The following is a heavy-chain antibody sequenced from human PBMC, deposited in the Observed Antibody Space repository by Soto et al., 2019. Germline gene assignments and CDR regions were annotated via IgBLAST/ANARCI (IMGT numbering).Heavy chain of an antibody. V-gene: IGHV3-23*01. CDR1: GFTFSSYA. CDR2: ISGSGGST. J-gene: IGHJ4*02. CDR3: AKGPPLDYYDSSGYSDY. D-gene: IGHD3-22*01. Sequence: GWSLRLSCAASGFTFSSYAMSWVRQAPGKGLEWVSAISGSGGSTYYADSVKGRFTISRDNSKNTLYLQMNSLRAEDTAVYYCAKGPPLDYYDSSGYSDYWGQGTLVTVSS.